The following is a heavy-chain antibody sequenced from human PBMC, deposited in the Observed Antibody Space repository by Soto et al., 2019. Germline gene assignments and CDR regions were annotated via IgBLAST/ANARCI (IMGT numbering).Heavy chain of an antibody. Sequence: QVQLVQSGAEVKKPGSSVKVSCKASGGTFSSYAISWVRQAPGQGLEWMGGIIPIFGTANYAQKFQGRVTITEDKSTSTAEMAVSSLRSEDTAVYSCASGYSYGWRKGYYYCMDVWGQGTTVTVSS. D-gene: IGHD5-18*01. J-gene: IGHJ6*02. CDR2: IIPIFGTA. V-gene: IGHV1-69*06. CDR3: ASGYSYGWRKGYYYCMDV. CDR1: GGTFSSYA.